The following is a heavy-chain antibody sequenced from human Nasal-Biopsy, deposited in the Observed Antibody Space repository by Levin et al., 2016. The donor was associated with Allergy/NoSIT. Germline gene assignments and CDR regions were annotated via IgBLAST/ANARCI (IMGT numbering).Heavy chain of an antibody. CDR1: GDTFSSYT. CDR3: TRDGDLGPGYWHFDL. V-gene: IGHV1-69*04. Sequence: ASVKVSCKASGDTFSSYTFNWVRQAPGQGLEWMGRIIPIMSLTNYADKFQDRVTITADTSTTTVNMEFSSLKSDDTAVYYCTRDGDLGPGYWHFDLWGHGTQVTVSS. CDR2: IIPIMSLT. J-gene: IGHJ2*01. D-gene: IGHD7-27*01.